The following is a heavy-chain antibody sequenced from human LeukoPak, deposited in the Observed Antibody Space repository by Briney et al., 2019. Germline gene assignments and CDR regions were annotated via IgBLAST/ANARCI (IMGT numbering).Heavy chain of an antibody. V-gene: IGHV3-21*01. Sequence: GGSLRLSCAASGFTFSSYSMNWVRQAPGKGLVWVSSISSSSSYIYYAVSVKGRFTISRDNAKNSLYLQMNSLRAEDTAVYYCARAGYYMLSWANFHYWGQGTLVTVSS. CDR3: ARAGYYMLSWANFHY. CDR2: ISSSSSYI. D-gene: IGHD3-9*01. J-gene: IGHJ4*02. CDR1: GFTFSSYS.